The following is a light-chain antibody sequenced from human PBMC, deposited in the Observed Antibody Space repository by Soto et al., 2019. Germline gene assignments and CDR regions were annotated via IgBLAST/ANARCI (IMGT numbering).Light chain of an antibody. V-gene: IGKV1-33*01. CDR1: QAMRNY. CDR2: DAS. CDR3: QQYLL. Sequence: DIQMTQSPSSLSASVGDRVTITCQARQAMRNYLNWYQQKPGKAPKLLIYDASNLETGVPSRFSGSGSGTDFTFTISSLQPEDIATYYCQQYLLFGPGPKVDIK. J-gene: IGKJ3*01.